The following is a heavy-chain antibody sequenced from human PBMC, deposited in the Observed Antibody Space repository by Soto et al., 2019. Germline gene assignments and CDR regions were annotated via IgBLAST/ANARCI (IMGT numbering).Heavy chain of an antibody. CDR3: AKDGTAGGIHFYGMNV. J-gene: IGHJ6*02. Sequence: EVQLWESGGGLAQPGGSLRLSCEVSGFSLTSYGMNWVRQPPDKGLEWVSTFGGVGDTFYADSVTGRFTISRDLSTNTMCLQMKSLRDEDTALYFCAKDGTAGGIHFYGMNVWGQGTTVTVCS. CDR1: GFSLTSYG. D-gene: IGHD6-13*01. CDR2: FGGVGDT. V-gene: IGHV3-23*01.